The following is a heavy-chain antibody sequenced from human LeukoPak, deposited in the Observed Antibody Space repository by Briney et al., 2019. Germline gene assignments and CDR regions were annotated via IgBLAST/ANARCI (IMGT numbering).Heavy chain of an antibody. D-gene: IGHD3-16*01. V-gene: IGHV3-23*01. CDR2: ISGSGGRT. Sequence: GGSLRLSCAASGFTFSSYAMSWVRQAPGKGLEWVSAISGSGGRTYYADSVKGRFTISRDNSRNTLYLQMNSLRDEDTAVYYCTKVDDGIISYGYFDYWGQGTLVTVSS. CDR1: GFTFSSYA. CDR3: TKVDDGIISYGYFDY. J-gene: IGHJ4*02.